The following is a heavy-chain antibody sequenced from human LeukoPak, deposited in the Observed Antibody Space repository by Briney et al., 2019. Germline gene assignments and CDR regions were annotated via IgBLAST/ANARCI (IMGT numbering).Heavy chain of an antibody. V-gene: IGHV3-21*04. J-gene: IGHJ4*02. CDR2: ISSSTSYI. CDR3: ARDLGKSSSWYSQRH. Sequence: GGSLRLSCAASGFSFSSYTMNWVRQAPGKGLEWVSSISSSTSYIYYADSVKGRFSISRDNAKNSLYLQMNSLRAEDTAVYYCARDLGKSSSWYSQRHWGQGTLVTVSS. D-gene: IGHD6-13*01. CDR1: GFSFSSYT.